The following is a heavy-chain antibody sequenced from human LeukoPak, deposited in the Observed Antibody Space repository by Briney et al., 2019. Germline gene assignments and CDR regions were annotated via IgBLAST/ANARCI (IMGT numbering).Heavy chain of an antibody. CDR2: INPDGSGK. V-gene: IGHV3-7*01. Sequence: PGGSLRLPCEASGFTLSTYWMNWVRQVPGKGLDWVANINPDGSGKRYVDSVKGRFTIARDNADNSLSLQMNSLRAVDTAVYYCASWGAGGNSWGQGTLVTVSS. CDR1: GFTLSTYW. D-gene: IGHD3-16*01. CDR3: ASWGAGGNS. J-gene: IGHJ4*02.